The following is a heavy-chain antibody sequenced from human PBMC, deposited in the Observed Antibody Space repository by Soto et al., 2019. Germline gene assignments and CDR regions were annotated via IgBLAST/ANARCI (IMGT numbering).Heavy chain of an antibody. CDR2: IIPILGIA. J-gene: IGHJ4*02. V-gene: IGHV1-69*02. D-gene: IGHD6-13*01. CDR3: ARAPGIAAAYWL. Sequence: QVQLVQSGAEVKKPGSSVEVSCKASGGTFSSYTISWVRQAPGQGLEWMGRIIPILGIANYAQKFQGRVTIXAXXCTSTAYMELSSLRSEDTAVYYCARAPGIAAAYWLWGQGTLVAVSS. CDR1: GGTFSSYT.